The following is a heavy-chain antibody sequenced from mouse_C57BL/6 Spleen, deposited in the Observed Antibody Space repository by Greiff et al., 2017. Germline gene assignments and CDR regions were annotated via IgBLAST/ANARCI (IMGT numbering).Heavy chain of an antibody. Sequence: QVQLQQSGAELVKPGASVKLSCKASGYTFTSYWMQWVKQRPGQGLEWIGEIDPSDSYTNYNQKFKGKATLTVDTSSSTAYMQLSSLTSEDSAVYYCASHYDGSSSWFAYWGQGTLVTVSA. D-gene: IGHD1-1*01. CDR1: GYTFTSYW. CDR3: ASHYDGSSSWFAY. CDR2: IDPSDSYT. V-gene: IGHV1-50*01. J-gene: IGHJ3*01.